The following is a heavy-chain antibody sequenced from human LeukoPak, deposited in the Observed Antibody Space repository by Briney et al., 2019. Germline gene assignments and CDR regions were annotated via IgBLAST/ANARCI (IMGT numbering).Heavy chain of an antibody. CDR1: GGTFSSYA. J-gene: IGHJ4*02. Sequence: GASVKVSCKASGGTFSSYAISWVRQAPGQGLEWMGGIIPIFGTANYAQKFQGRVTITADKSTSTAYMELSRLRSDDTAVYYCARDPYSGSYYADFDYWGQGTLVTVSS. D-gene: IGHD1-26*01. V-gene: IGHV1-69*06. CDR2: IIPIFGTA. CDR3: ARDPYSGSYYADFDY.